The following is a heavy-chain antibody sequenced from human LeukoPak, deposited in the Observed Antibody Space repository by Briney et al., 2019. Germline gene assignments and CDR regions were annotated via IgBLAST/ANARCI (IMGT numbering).Heavy chain of an antibody. V-gene: IGHV4-38-2*02. CDR3: TRERPRDGNNPPVDH. J-gene: IGHJ4*02. CDR1: GYSISSGYY. D-gene: IGHD5-24*01. Sequence: PSETLSLTFSVSGYSISSGYYWGWIRQPPGKGLEWIASMYHSGSTYYNPSLKSRVTISLDMSKNQFSLKLNSVTAADTAVYYCTRERPRDGNNPPVDHWGQGTLVTVSS. CDR2: MYHSGST.